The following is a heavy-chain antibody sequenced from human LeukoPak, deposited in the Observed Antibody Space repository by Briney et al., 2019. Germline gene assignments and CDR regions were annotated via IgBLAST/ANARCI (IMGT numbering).Heavy chain of an antibody. CDR3: AREIYEGWFDP. Sequence: SETLSLTCTVSGYSISSGYYWGWIRQPPGKGLEWIGSIYHSGSTNYNPSLKSRVTMSVDTSKNQFSLKLSSVTAADTAVYYCAREIYEGWFDPWGQGTLVTVSS. V-gene: IGHV4-38-2*02. CDR2: IYHSGST. J-gene: IGHJ5*02. CDR1: GYSISSGYY. D-gene: IGHD3-3*01.